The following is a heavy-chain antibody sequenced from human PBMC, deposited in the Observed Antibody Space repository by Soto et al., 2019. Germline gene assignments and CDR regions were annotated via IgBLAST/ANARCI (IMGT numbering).Heavy chain of an antibody. CDR3: ARELVPAAMDYYYGMDV. CDR1: GYTFTSYD. D-gene: IGHD2-2*01. V-gene: IGHV1-8*01. Sequence: QVQLVQSGAEVKKPGASVKVSCKASGYTFTSYDINWVRQATGQGLEWMGWMNPNSGNTGYAQTFQGRVTMTRNTSISTAYMELSSLRSEDTAVYYCARELVPAAMDYYYGMDVWGQGTTVTVSS. CDR2: MNPNSGNT. J-gene: IGHJ6*02.